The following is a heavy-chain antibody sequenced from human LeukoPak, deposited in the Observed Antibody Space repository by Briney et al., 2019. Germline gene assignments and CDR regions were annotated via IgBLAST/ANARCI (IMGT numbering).Heavy chain of an antibody. CDR2: IYPGDSDT. Sequence: GESLKISCKGSGYSFTSYWIGWVRQMPGKGLEWMGIIYPGDSDTRYSPSFQGQVTIPADKSISTAYLQWSSLKASDTAMYYCARHRPSGGYNDAFDIWGQGTMVTVSS. D-gene: IGHD1-26*01. V-gene: IGHV5-51*01. J-gene: IGHJ3*02. CDR1: GYSFTSYW. CDR3: ARHRPSGGYNDAFDI.